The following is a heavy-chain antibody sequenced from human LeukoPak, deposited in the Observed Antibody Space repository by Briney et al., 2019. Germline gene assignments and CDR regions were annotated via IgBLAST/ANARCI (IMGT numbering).Heavy chain of an antibody. J-gene: IGHJ4*02. D-gene: IGHD3-22*01. CDR3: ATSYYYDSSGYYYGFDY. CDR1: GGSVSSGSYY. V-gene: IGHV4-61*01. CDR2: TYYSGST. Sequence: PSETLSLTCTVSGGSVSSGSYYWSWIRQPPGKGREGIGYTYYSGSTNYNPSLKSRVTISVDTSKNQFSLKLSSVTAADTAVYYCATSYYYDSSGYYYGFDYWGQGTLVTVSS.